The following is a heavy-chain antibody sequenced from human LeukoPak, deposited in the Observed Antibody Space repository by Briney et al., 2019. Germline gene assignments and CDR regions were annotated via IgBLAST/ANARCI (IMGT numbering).Heavy chain of an antibody. V-gene: IGHV3-23*01. CDR1: GFTFSSFA. Sequence: GGSLRLSCAASGFTFSSFAMSWVRQAPGKGLEWVSTIVGSGDSTYYADSVKGRFTISRDNSKNTLYLQMNSLRAEDTAVYYCANTHSSSWYPLFDSWGQGTLVPVSS. CDR3: ANTHSSSWYPLFDS. CDR2: IVGSGDST. J-gene: IGHJ4*02. D-gene: IGHD6-13*01.